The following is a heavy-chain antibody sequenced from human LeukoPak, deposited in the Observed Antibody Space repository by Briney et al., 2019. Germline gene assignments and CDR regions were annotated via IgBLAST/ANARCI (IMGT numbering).Heavy chain of an antibody. CDR2: IKQDGRQK. CDR3: ARCVMGDSGYDLDS. J-gene: IGHJ4*02. V-gene: IGHV3-7*01. D-gene: IGHD5-12*01. Sequence: GGSLRLSCAASGFTFSSYWMSSGPQATGKGLEGVANIKQDGRQKYYVDSVKGRFTISRNKAKNTLYLQMNSLRAGDTAVYYCARCVMGDSGYDLDSWGQGTLVTVSS. CDR1: GFTFSSYW.